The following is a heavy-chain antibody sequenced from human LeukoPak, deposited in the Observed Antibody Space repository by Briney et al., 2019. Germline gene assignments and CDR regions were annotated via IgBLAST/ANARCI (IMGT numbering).Heavy chain of an antibody. V-gene: IGHV3-15*01. J-gene: IGHJ4*02. CDR3: TTGFGYDSSGYYYIPGIDY. Sequence: GGSLRLSCAASGFTFSNAWMSWVRQAPGKGLEWVGRIKSKTDGGTTDYAAPVKGRFTISRDDSKNTLYLQMNSLKTEDTAVYYCTTGFGYDSSGYYYIPGIDYWGQGTLVTVSS. CDR1: GFTFSNAW. CDR2: IKSKTDGGTT. D-gene: IGHD3-22*01.